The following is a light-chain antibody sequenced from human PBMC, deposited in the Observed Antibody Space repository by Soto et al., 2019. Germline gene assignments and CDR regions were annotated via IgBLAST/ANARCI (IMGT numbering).Light chain of an antibody. CDR3: SSSTSSSPLGV. Sequence: QSALTQPASVSGSPGQSITISCTGTSSDVGGYNYVSWYQQHPGKAPKLLIHEVTNRPSGVSDRFSGSKSGNTASLTISGLQAEDEADYYCSSSTSSSPLGVFGTGTKVTVL. J-gene: IGLJ1*01. CDR1: SSDVGGYNY. V-gene: IGLV2-14*01. CDR2: EVT.